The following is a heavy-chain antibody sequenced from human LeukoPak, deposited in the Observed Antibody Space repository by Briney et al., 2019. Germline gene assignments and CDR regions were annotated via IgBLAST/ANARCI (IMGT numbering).Heavy chain of an antibody. CDR2: ISGDGTT. CDR1: GFTFSSYS. Sequence: GGSLRLSCAASGFTFSSYSMNWVRQAPGKGLEWVSLISGDGTTYYADPVKGRFTISRDNSKNTVYLQMNTLRLEDRAVYYCARDVPPYSTTPWGLDVWGQGTTVTVSS. V-gene: IGHV3-66*01. D-gene: IGHD2/OR15-2a*01. CDR3: ARDVPPYSTTPWGLDV. J-gene: IGHJ6*02.